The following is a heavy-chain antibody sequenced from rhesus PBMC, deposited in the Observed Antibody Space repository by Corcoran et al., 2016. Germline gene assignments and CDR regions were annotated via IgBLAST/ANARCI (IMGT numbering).Heavy chain of an antibody. Sequence: QVQLQESGPGLVKPSETLSLTCAVSGGSISSGYYYWSWIRQPPGKGLEWIGYITSSGSTSYNPSLKSRVTISRDTSKNQFSLKLSSVTAADTAVYYCARDPPGAGTTLGYWGQGVLVTVSS. CDR2: ITSSGST. CDR3: ARDPPGAGTTLGY. D-gene: IGHD1-20*01. J-gene: IGHJ4*01. V-gene: IGHV4-122*02. CDR1: GGSISSGYYY.